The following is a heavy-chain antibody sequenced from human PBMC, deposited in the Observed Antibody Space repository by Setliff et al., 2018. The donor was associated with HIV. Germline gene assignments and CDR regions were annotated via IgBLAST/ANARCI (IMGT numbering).Heavy chain of an antibody. CDR1: GYTLAELS. V-gene: IGHV1-24*01. CDR3: ATLSSSWTGYFDS. J-gene: IGHJ4*02. Sequence: GASVKVSCKISGYTLAELSIHWVRQAPGKGLEWMGGFDPKDGETIYAQKLQGRVTMTEDTSTDIAYMDLSSLRSEDTAAYYCATLSSSWTGYFDSWGQGTLVTVSS. CDR2: FDPKDGET. D-gene: IGHD6-13*01.